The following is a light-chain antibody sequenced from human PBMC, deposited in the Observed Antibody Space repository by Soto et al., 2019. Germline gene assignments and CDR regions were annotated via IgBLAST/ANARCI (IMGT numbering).Light chain of an antibody. CDR3: QAYDSSLSAWG. J-gene: IGLJ3*02. CDR2: GNS. Sequence: QSVLTQTPSVSGAPGQRVTISCTESSSNIGAGYDVHWYQQLPGTAPKLLIYGNSNRPSGVPDRFSGSKSGTSASLAITGLQAEDEADYYCQAYDSSLSAWGFGGGTKLTVL. CDR1: SSNIGAGYD. V-gene: IGLV1-40*01.